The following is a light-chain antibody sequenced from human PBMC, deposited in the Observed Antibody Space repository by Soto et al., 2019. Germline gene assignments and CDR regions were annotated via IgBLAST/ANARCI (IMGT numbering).Light chain of an antibody. V-gene: IGKV3-11*01. CDR2: GAS. J-gene: IGKJ5*01. Sequence: EIVLTQSPATLSLSPGERATLSCRASQSVSSYLAWYQQRPGQAPRLLIYGASNRATGIPARFSGSGSGTDFTLTISSLEAEDFAVYYCQQRTDWHMTFGQGTRMEIK. CDR3: QQRTDWHMT. CDR1: QSVSSY.